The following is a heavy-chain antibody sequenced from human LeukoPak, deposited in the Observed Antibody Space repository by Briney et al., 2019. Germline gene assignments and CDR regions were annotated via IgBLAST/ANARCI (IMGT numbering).Heavy chain of an antibody. D-gene: IGHD4/OR15-4a*01. Sequence: PGGSLRLSCAASGFTVSRNYMSWVRQAPGKGLVWVSRINSDGSATTYADFVKGRFTISRDNAKNTLYLQMNSLRVDDTAMYYCERDYGAWGQGTLVTVSP. CDR3: ERDYGA. CDR1: GFTVSRNY. V-gene: IGHV3-74*03. CDR2: INSDGSAT. J-gene: IGHJ5*02.